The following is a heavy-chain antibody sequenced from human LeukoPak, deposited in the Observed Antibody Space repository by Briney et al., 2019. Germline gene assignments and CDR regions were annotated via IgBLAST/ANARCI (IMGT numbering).Heavy chain of an antibody. V-gene: IGHV1-46*01. CDR1: GYTFTSYY. D-gene: IGHD1-26*01. J-gene: IGHJ5*01. CDR2: INPSGGST. CDR3: ARVQRILGSTNWLDS. Sequence: ASVKVSCKASGYTFTSYYMHWVRQAPGQGLEWMGIINPSGGSTSYAQKFQGRVTMTRDTSTSTVYMELSSLRSEDTAVYYCARVQRILGSTNWLDSWGQGTLVTVSS.